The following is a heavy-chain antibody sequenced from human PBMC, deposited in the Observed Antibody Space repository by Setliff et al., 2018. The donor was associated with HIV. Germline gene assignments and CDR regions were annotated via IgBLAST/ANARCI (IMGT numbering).Heavy chain of an antibody. J-gene: IGHJ6*03. CDR3: ARGLGRCSSEYYYYYYYMDV. CDR2: SYYSGGT. CDR1: GATPSSYY. D-gene: IGHD2-2*01. Sequence: PPETLSPTCAVSGATPSSYYWTWNRQLPGKGLEWVGSSYYSGGTRYNPSFGSRVTISVDMSKNQFSLKLSSVTAADTAVYYCARGLGRCSSEYYYYYYYMDVWGKGTTVTVSS. V-gene: IGHV4-59*01.